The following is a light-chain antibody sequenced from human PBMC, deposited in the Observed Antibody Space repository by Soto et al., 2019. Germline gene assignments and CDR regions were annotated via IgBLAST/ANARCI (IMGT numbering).Light chain of an antibody. J-gene: IGKJ1*01. V-gene: IGKV1D-12*01. Sequence: RLTQPPSSVSSSVGDRSTITCKTSKGISSSVAWYQQKPGKAPNLLIFSASALHRGVPPRFSGSGSGTAFTLTVSRLQPEDFAIYYCQQADSLPWTFGQGTKVDIK. CDR1: KGISSS. CDR3: QQADSLPWT. CDR2: SAS.